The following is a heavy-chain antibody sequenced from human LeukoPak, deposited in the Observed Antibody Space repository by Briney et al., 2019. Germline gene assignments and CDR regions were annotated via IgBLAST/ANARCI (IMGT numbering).Heavy chain of an antibody. CDR3: ASGFSSSPYFDY. CDR2: ISRSGSTI. CDR1: GFTFSNYD. V-gene: IGHV3-48*03. J-gene: IGHJ4*02. D-gene: IGHD6-6*01. Sequence: GGSLRLSCAVSGFTFSNYDMNWVRQAPGKGLEWVSYISRSGSTISYADSVKGRFTISRDNSKNSLYLQLNSLRAEDTAVYYCASGFSSSPYFDYWGQGTLVTVSS.